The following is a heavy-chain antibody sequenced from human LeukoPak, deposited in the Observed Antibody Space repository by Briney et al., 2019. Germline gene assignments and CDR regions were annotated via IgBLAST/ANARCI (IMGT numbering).Heavy chain of an antibody. CDR1: GFTFSSHW. CDR3: ARRWLGDPYGMDV. J-gene: IGHJ6*02. D-gene: IGHD3-10*01. Sequence: PGGSLRLSCAASGFTFSSHWMTWVRQAPGKGLEWVSILGGLSESVYYPDSVKGRFTVSRDNSKDTLYLEINSLRGEDTATYYCARRWLGDPYGMDVWGQGTTVTVSS. V-gene: IGHV3-23*01. CDR2: LGGLSESV.